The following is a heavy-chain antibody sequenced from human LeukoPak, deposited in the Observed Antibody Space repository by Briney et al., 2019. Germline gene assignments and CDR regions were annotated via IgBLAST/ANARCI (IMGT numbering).Heavy chain of an antibody. D-gene: IGHD2/OR15-2a*01. CDR1: GFTFDDYG. Sequence: GGSLRLSCAASGFTFDDYGMSWVRQAPGKGLEWVSGINWNGGSTGYADSVKGRFTISRDSAKNSLYLQMNSLRAEDTALYLCAKSLYKTIVDYHYYYGMDVWGQGTTVTVSS. CDR3: AKSLYKTIVDYHYYYGMDV. CDR2: INWNGGST. V-gene: IGHV3-20*01. J-gene: IGHJ6*02.